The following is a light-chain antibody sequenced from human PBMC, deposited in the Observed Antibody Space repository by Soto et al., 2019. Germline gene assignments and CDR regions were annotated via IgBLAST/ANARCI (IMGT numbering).Light chain of an antibody. J-gene: IGKJ1*01. CDR2: VAS. V-gene: IGKV3-20*01. CDR3: QQYDRSPWT. Sequence: EIVLTQSPGTLSLSPGERATLSCRASQSVSSSYLAWYQQKPGQAPRLLIYVASSRATGIPDRFSGSGSGTDFTLTISSLVPEDFAVYYCQQYDRSPWTFGQGAKVEIK. CDR1: QSVSSSY.